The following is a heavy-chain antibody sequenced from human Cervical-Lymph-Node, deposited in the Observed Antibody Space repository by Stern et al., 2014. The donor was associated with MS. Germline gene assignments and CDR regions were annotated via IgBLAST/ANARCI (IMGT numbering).Heavy chain of an antibody. CDR1: GFTFDDYA. V-gene: IGHV3-9*01. J-gene: IGHJ4*02. D-gene: IGHD5-12*01. CDR2: ISWNSGSI. CDR3: AKDIYSGYEGVYFDY. Sequence: EVQLVESGGGLVQPGRSLRLSCAASGFTFDDYAMHWVRQAPGKGLEWVSGISWNSGSIGYADSVKGRFTISRDNAKNSLYLQMNSLRAEDTALYYCAKDIYSGYEGVYFDYWGQGTLVTVSS.